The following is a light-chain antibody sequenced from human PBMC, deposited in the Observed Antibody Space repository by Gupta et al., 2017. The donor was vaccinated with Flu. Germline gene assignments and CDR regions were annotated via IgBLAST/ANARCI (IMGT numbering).Light chain of an antibody. V-gene: IGLV3-21*03. J-gene: IGLJ3*02. CDR2: EES. Sequence: GKTARITCGGNNMGRKSGHWYQQKPGQAPVLVVFEESDRPSGIPERFSGSNSGKTDTLTISRVEAEDEADYYCQASDSSGAHWVFGGGTKLTVL. CDR3: QASDSSGAHWV. CDR1: NMGRKS.